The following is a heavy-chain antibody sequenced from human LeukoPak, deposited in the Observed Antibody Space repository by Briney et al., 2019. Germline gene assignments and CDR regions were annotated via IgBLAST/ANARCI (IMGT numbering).Heavy chain of an antibody. Sequence: GRSLRLSCAASGFTFSSYGMHWVRPGPGKGLEWGAVIWYDGSNKYYADSVKGRFTISRDNSKNTLYLQMNSLRAEDTAVYYCAVGYYYYYYMDVWGKGTTVTVSS. CDR1: GFTFSSYG. CDR2: IWYDGSNK. J-gene: IGHJ6*03. V-gene: IGHV3-33*01. CDR3: AVGYYYYYYMDV.